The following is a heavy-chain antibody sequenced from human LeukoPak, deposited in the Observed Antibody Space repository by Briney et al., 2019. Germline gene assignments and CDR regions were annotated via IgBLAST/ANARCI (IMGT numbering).Heavy chain of an antibody. Sequence: GGSLRLSCAASGFTFNSYAMGWVRQAPGKGLEWVSTVSGSGSYTYYADSVRGRFTISRDNSKNTVYLQMNSLRAEDTAVYNCAKRVLGYTYGTWDYWGQGILVTV. V-gene: IGHV3-23*01. CDR1: GFTFNSYA. J-gene: IGHJ4*02. CDR2: VSGSGSYT. D-gene: IGHD5-18*01. CDR3: AKRVLGYTYGTWDY.